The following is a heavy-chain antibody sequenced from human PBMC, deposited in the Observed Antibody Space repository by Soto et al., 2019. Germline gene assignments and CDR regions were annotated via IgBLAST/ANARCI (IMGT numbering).Heavy chain of an antibody. CDR1: GGTFSSYA. V-gene: IGHV1-69*13. D-gene: IGHD2-2*01. CDR2: IIPIFGTA. CDR3: ARVQGYCSSRSCYRGRGYSYYGMDV. J-gene: IGHJ6*02. Sequence: GASVKVSCKASGGTFSSYAISWVRQAPGQGLEWMGGIIPIFGTANYAQKFQGRVTITADESTSTAYMELSSLRSEDTAVYYCARVQGYCSSRSCYRGRGYSYYGMDVWGQGTTVTV.